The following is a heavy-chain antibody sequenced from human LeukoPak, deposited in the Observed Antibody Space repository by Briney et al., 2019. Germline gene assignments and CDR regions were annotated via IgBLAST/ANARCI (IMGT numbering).Heavy chain of an antibody. V-gene: IGHV3-15*01. Sequence: PGGSLRLSCAASGFTVSHAWMSWVRQAPGKGLEWVGRVKSKVDGGTTDYAAPAKGRFTISRDDSKNTLYLQMNSLETEDTAVYYCITLSGFSSSLGAAFNIWGQGTMLTVSS. D-gene: IGHD6-13*01. CDR1: GFTVSHAW. J-gene: IGHJ3*02. CDR3: ITLSGFSSSLGAAFNI. CDR2: VKSKVDGGTT.